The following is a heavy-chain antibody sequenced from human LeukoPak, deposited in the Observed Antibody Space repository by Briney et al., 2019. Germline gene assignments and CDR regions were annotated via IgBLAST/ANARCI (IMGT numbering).Heavy chain of an antibody. CDR3: ARASPGLDCSSTTCYPDY. CDR1: GYTFTTYY. J-gene: IGHJ4*02. CDR2: INPNSGTT. V-gene: IGHV1-46*01. Sequence: AASVKVSCKASGYTFTTYYMHWVRQAPGQGLEWMGIINPNSGTTNYAQKFQGRVTMTRDTSTSTVYMELSSLRSGDTAVYYCARASPGLDCSSTTCYPDYWGQGTLVTVSS. D-gene: IGHD2-2*01.